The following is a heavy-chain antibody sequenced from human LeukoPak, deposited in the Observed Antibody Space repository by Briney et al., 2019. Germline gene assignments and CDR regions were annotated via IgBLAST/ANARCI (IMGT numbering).Heavy chain of an antibody. CDR1: GFTFSDYV. V-gene: IGHV3-23*01. Sequence: GESLRLSCAASGFTFSDYVMIWVRQAPGKGLEWVSGITASGDRTFYGDSVRGRFTMSRDNSKNTLYLQMNSLRAEDTAVYYCARVTAVAGTSVGVDAWGQGILVTVS. J-gene: IGHJ4*02. CDR2: ITASGDRT. CDR3: ARVTAVAGTSVGVDA. D-gene: IGHD6-19*01.